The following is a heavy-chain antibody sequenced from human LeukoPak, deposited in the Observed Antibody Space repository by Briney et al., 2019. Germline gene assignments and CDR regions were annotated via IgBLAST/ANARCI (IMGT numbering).Heavy chain of an antibody. CDR2: IGWNSANI. CDR1: GFTFDNYA. D-gene: IGHD1-26*01. V-gene: IGHV3-9*01. CDR3: AKALSGSYFDY. J-gene: IGHJ4*02. Sequence: GGSLRLSCAASGFTFDNYAMHWVRQAPGKGLEWVSGIGWNSANIGYVDSVKGRSTISRDNAKKSLFLQMDSLRTEDTALYYCAKALSGSYFDYWGQGALVIVSS.